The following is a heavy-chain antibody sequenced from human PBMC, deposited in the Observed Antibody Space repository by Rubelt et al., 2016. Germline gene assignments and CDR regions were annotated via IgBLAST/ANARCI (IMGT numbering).Heavy chain of an antibody. J-gene: IGHJ6*02. V-gene: IGHV4-34*01. Sequence: SGGGLVQPGGSLRLSCAASGFTFSSYWMSWIRQPPGKGLEWIGEINHSGSTNYNPSLKSRVTISVDTSKNQFSLKLSSVTAADTAVYYCARGRGVVVPAARGTYYYYGMDVWGQGTTVSVSS. D-gene: IGHD2-2*01. CDR3: ARGRGVVVPAARGTYYYYGMDV. CDR1: GFTFSSYW. CDR2: INHSGST.